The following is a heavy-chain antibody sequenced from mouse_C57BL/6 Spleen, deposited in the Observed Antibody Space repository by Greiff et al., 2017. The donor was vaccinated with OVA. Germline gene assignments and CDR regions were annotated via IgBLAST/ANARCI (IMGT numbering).Heavy chain of an antibody. CDR2: INRGSGGT. V-gene: IGHV1-54*01. J-gene: IGHJ2*01. CDR3: ARFEGIYQGSFDD. CDR1: GYAFTNYL. Sequence: QVQLQQSGAALVRPGTSVKVSCKASGYAFTNYLIAWVQQTPGQGLEWIGVINRGSGGTYYTEKFKGKATLTADKSYSTTYMQLSSLTSEDYAVYFYARFEGIYQGSFDDWGQGTTLTVSS.